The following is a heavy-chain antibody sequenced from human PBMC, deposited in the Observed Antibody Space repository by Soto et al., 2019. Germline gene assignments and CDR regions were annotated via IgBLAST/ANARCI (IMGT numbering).Heavy chain of an antibody. D-gene: IGHD6-13*01. J-gene: IGHJ4*02. CDR1: GFTFSSYR. CDR2: ITSSSSTI. CDR3: ARDLDSSSWYYYFDY. Sequence: GGSLRLSCAASGFTFSSYRMDWVRQAPGKGLEWVSYITSSSSTIYYADSVKGRFTIPRDNAKNSLYLQMNSLRAEDTAVYYCARDLDSSSWYYYFDYWGQGTLVTVSS. V-gene: IGHV3-48*01.